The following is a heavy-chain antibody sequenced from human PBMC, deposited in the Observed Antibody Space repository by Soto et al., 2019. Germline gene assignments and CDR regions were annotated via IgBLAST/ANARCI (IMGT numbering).Heavy chain of an antibody. CDR1: GYSFTSYW. Sequence: PGESLKISCKGSGYSFTSYWIGWVRQMPGKGLEWMGIIYPGDSDTRYSPSFQGQVTISADKSISTAYLQWSSLKASDTAMYYCARQGTIFGVVTYYYGMDVWGQGTPVTVSS. D-gene: IGHD3-3*01. J-gene: IGHJ6*02. CDR3: ARQGTIFGVVTYYYGMDV. CDR2: IYPGDSDT. V-gene: IGHV5-51*01.